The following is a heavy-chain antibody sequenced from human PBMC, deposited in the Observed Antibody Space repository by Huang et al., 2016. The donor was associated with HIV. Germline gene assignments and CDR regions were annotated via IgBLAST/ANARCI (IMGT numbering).Heavy chain of an antibody. J-gene: IGHJ4*02. V-gene: IGHV1-18*01. CDR3: ARVPSDHFSDY. CDR2: VSAYSGYT. Sequence: QIQLVQSGPEVKKPGALVKVSCKASGYTFSIYGISWVRQAPGQGPEWMGWVSAYSGYTNYSQKFQGRVTSTADTSASTAYMDLRGLTSDDTAVYYCARVPSDHFSDYWGQGTLVTVSS. CDR1: GYTFSIYG.